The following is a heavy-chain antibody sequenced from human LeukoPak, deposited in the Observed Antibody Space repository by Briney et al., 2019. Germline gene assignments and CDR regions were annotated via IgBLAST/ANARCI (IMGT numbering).Heavy chain of an antibody. D-gene: IGHD2-2*01. CDR2: ISGSGGRP. V-gene: IGHV3-23*01. CDR1: GFTFSSCA. Sequence: PGGSLRLSCAASGFTFSSCAMSWVRQAPGKGLEWVSAISGSGGRPNYADSVKGRFTISRDNSKNTLYLQMNSLRAEDTAVYYCARHPEPGYCSSTSCHESYFDYWGQGTLVTVSS. J-gene: IGHJ4*02. CDR3: ARHPEPGYCSSTSCHESYFDY.